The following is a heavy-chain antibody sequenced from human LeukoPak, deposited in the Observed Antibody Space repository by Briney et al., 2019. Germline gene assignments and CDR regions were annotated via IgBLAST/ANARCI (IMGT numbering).Heavy chain of an antibody. V-gene: IGHV3-21*01. D-gene: IGHD3-22*01. CDR3: ARDKEYYYDSSGWGYFDY. CDR1: GFSFISNS. CDR2: ISSSSSYI. J-gene: IGHJ4*02. Sequence: GGSLRLSCAASGFSFISNSMNWVRQAPGKGLEWVSSISSSSSYIYYADSVKGRFTISRDNAKNSLYLQMNSLRAEETAVYYCARDKEYYYDSSGWGYFDYWGQGTLVTVSS.